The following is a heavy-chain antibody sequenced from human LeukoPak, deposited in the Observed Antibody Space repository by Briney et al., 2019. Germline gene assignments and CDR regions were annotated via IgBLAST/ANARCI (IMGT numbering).Heavy chain of an antibody. CDR1: GFTFSSYA. CDR3: AKDSDPPHPLYSSGWYNPQLFV. V-gene: IGHV3-23*01. J-gene: IGHJ4*02. D-gene: IGHD6-19*01. Sequence: GGSLRLSCAASGFTFSSYAMSWVRQAPGKGLEWVSAISGSGGSTYYAGSVKGRFTISRDNSKNTLYLQMNSLRAEDTAVYYCAKDSDPPHPLYSSGWYNPQLFVWGQGTLVTVSS. CDR2: ISGSGGST.